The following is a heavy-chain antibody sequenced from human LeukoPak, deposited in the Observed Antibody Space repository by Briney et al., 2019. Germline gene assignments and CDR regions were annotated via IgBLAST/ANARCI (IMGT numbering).Heavy chain of an antibody. J-gene: IGHJ4*01. V-gene: IGHV3-30-3*01. Sequence: PGGSLRLSCAASGITFSRYAMHWVRQAPGEGLEWVAVISSDGGNRHYADSVRGQFTISRDNSKNTLYLQMNTLRDDDTAVYYCATATVDWYLDYWGQGTLVSVSS. CDR1: GITFSRYA. CDR3: ATATVDWYLDY. D-gene: IGHD2-15*01. CDR2: ISSDGGNR.